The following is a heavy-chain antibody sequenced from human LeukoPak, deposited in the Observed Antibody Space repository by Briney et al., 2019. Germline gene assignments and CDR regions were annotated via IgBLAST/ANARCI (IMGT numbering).Heavy chain of an antibody. J-gene: IGHJ4*02. D-gene: IGHD3-3*01. CDR1: GYSFTSYG. CDR2: INAGNGNT. V-gene: IGHV1-3*01. CDR3: ARGGITIFGVVDY. Sequence: ASVMVSCKAAGYSFTSYGMDWVRQAPGQRLEWMGWINAGNGNTKYSQKFQGRVTITRDTSASTAYMELSSLRSEDTAVYYCARGGITIFGVVDYWGQGTLVTVSS.